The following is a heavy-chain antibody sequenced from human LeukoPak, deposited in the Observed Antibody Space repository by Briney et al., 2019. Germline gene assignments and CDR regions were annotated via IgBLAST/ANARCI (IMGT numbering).Heavy chain of an antibody. CDR1: GYTFTSYD. Sequence: ASVKVSCKASGYTFTSYDINGVRQATGQGLEWMGWMNPNSGNTGYAQKFQGRVTMTRNTSISTAYMERSSLRSEDTAVYYCARGGYYDSSGYYLTFLDYWGQGTLVTVSS. J-gene: IGHJ4*02. CDR3: ARGGYYDSSGYYLTFLDY. V-gene: IGHV1-8*01. CDR2: MNPNSGNT. D-gene: IGHD3-22*01.